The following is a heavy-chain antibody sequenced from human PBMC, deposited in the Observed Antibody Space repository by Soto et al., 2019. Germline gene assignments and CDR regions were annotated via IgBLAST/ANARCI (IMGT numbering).Heavy chain of an antibody. CDR3: LSIFRYYDMGD. J-gene: IGHJ6*02. CDR2: IGTSDGTT. Sequence: EVQLLESGGGLVQPGGSLRLSCAASGFTFSSYAMSWVRQAPGKGLEWVSGIGTSDGTTYYVDSGKGRFTISRDNSKNTLYLQMSRLRAEDTAVYYCLSIFRYYDMGDWGQGSTVNISS. CDR1: GFTFSSYA. D-gene: IGHD3-9*01. V-gene: IGHV3-23*01.